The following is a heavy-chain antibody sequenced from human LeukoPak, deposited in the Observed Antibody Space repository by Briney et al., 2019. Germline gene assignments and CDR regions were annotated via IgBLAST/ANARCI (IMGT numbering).Heavy chain of an antibody. CDR2: IYYSGST. J-gene: IGHJ6*02. CDR3: AGHYSSSSLAFYYYGMDV. D-gene: IGHD6-6*01. V-gene: IGHV4-30-4*01. CDR1: GGSISSGDYY. Sequence: SETLSLTCTVSGGSISSGDYYWSWIRQPPGKGLEWIGYIYYSGSTYYNPSLKSRVTISVDTSKNQFSLKLSSVTAADTAVYYCAGHYSSSSLAFYYYGMDVWGQGTTVTVSS.